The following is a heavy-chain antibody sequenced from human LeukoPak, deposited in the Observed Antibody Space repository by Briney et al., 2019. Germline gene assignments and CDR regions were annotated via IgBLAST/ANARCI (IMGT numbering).Heavy chain of an antibody. Sequence: PGGSLRLSCAASGFTFSSYAMSWVRQAPGKGLEWVSAISSSGVSTYYADSVKGWFTISRDNSKNTLYLQMNSLRAEDTAVYYCAATRVCGGVLLRPNCLYFEDWGQGTLVTVSS. CDR3: AATRVCGGVLLRPNCLYFED. CDR1: GFTFSSYA. D-gene: IGHD3-10*01. CDR2: ISSSGVST. J-gene: IGHJ4*02. V-gene: IGHV3-23*01.